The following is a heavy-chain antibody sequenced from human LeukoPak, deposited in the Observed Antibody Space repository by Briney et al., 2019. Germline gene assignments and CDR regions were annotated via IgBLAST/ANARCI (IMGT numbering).Heavy chain of an antibody. J-gene: IGHJ4*02. CDR3: ARHSSHSHFDY. Sequence: ASVKVSCKASGYTFTSYAFSWVRQAPGQGLERMGWINTYNGNTDYAQKLQGRVTMTTDTSTSTAYMELRSLRSDDTAVYYCARHSSHSHFDYWGQGTLVTVSS. CDR2: INTYNGNT. D-gene: IGHD3-22*01. V-gene: IGHV1-18*01. CDR1: GYTFTSYA.